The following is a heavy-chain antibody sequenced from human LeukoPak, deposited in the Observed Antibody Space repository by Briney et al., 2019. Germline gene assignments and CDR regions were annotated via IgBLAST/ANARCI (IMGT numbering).Heavy chain of an antibody. J-gene: IGHJ6*03. Sequence: PGESLKISCKGSGYSFTSYWIGWVRQMPGKGLEWMGIIYPGDSDTRYSPSFQGQVTISADKSISTAYLQWSSLKASDTAMYYCARAYYDFWSGPPGYYYYYYMDVWGKGTTVTVSS. D-gene: IGHD3-3*01. CDR2: IYPGDSDT. CDR3: ARAYYDFWSGPPGYYYYYYMDV. CDR1: GYSFTSYW. V-gene: IGHV5-51*01.